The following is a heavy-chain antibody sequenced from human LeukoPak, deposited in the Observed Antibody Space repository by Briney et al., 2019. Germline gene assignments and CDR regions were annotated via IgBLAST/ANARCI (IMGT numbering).Heavy chain of an antibody. CDR3: ARGQSMVRGVIFSPYPHFDY. Sequence: PSETLSLTCTVSGGSISSYYWSWIRQPPGKGLEWIGYIYYSGSTNYNPSLKSRVTISVDTSKNQFSLKLSSVTAADTAVYYCARGQSMVRGVIFSPYPHFDYWGQGTLVTVSS. CDR1: GGSISSYY. CDR2: IYYSGST. J-gene: IGHJ4*02. D-gene: IGHD3-10*01. V-gene: IGHV4-59*01.